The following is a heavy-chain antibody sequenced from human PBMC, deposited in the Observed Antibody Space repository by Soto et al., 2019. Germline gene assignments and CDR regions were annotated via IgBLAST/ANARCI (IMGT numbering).Heavy chain of an antibody. CDR3: ARVTNRFYFDY. Sequence: EVQLVESGGGLVQPGGSLRLSCAASGFTVSSNYMSWVRQDPGKGLEWVSVIYTGGTTYYAGSVRGRFTFSRDNSENTLYLQMNSLRAEDTAVYYCARVTNRFYFDYWGQGTLVTVSS. D-gene: IGHD2-8*01. CDR2: IYTGGTT. V-gene: IGHV3-66*01. CDR1: GFTVSSNY. J-gene: IGHJ4*02.